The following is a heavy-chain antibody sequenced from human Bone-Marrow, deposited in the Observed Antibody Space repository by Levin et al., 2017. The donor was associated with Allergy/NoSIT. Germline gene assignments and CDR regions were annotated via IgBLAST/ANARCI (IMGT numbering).Heavy chain of an antibody. J-gene: IGHJ4*01. CDR2: ISASSI. D-gene: IGHD3-9*01. V-gene: IGHV3-48*01. Sequence: TGGSLRLSCVASGFTFNTYSMNWVRQTPGKGLEWVSYISASSISYADSVRGRFTISRDNAKNSLYLQMNSLRAEDTAVYYCARDHDWAFDYWGHGTLVTVSS. CDR3: ARDHDWAFDY. CDR1: GFTFNTYS.